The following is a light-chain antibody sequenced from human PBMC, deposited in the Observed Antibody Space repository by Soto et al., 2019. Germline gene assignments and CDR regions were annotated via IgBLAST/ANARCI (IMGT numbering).Light chain of an antibody. CDR3: GAWDDSLSGLV. CDR2: SDD. CDR1: SSNIGKNA. Sequence: QSVLTQPPSASATPGQRVIISCSGSSSNIGKNAVKWYQQFPGTAPKLLIHSDDQRPSGVPDRFSGSKSGTSASLTISGLQSEDEAHYYCGAWDDSLSGLVXGGGTK. J-gene: IGLJ3*02. V-gene: IGLV1-44*01.